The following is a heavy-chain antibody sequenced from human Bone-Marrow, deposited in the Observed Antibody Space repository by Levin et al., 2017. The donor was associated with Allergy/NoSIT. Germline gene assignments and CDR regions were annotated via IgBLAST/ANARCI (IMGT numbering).Heavy chain of an antibody. V-gene: IGHV1-69*04. D-gene: IGHD7-27*01. CDR1: GGTLSSYA. J-gene: IGHJ4*02. CDR2: IIPIVGMA. Sequence: AASVKVSCKASGGTLSSYAISWVRQAPGQGLEWMGRIIPIVGMANYAQKFQDRVTFTADTSTGTAYMELSSLRSEDTAVYYCARVTGDPNYFDYWGQGTLVTVSS. CDR3: ARVTGDPNYFDY.